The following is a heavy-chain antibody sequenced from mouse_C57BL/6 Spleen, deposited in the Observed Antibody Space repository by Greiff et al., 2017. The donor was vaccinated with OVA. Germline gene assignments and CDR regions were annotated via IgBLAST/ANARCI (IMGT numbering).Heavy chain of an antibody. J-gene: IGHJ3*01. CDR2: IYPGDGDT. Sequence: VQLVESGPELVKPGASVKISCKASGYAFSSSWMNWVKQRPGKGLEWIGRIYPGDGDTNYNGKFKGKATLTADKSSSTAYMQLSSLTSEDSAVYFCARDAGGSLFAYWGQGTLVTVSA. CDR3: ARDAGGSLFAY. CDR1: GYAFSSSW. V-gene: IGHV1-82*01.